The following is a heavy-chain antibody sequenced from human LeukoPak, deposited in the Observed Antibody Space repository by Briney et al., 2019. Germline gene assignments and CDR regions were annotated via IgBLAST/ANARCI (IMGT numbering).Heavy chain of an antibody. V-gene: IGHV7-4-1*02. CDR1: GYTFTSYA. D-gene: IGHD3-3*01. CDR3: AGDRGTIFGVVIVGGYYGMDV. J-gene: IGHJ6*02. CDR2: INTNTGNP. Sequence: GASVKVSCKASGYTFTSYAMNWVRQAPGQGLEWMGWINTNTGNPTYAQGFTGRFVFSLDTSVSTAYLQISSLKAEDTAVYYCAGDRGTIFGVVIVGGYYGMDVWGQGTTVTVSS.